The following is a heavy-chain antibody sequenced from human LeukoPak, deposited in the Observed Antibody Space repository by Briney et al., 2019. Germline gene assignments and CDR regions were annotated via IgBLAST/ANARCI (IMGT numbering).Heavy chain of an antibody. CDR1: GFNFRNYW. CDR2: ISWNSGSE. Sequence: GGSLRLSCAASGFNFRNYWMHWVRQAPGKGLEWVSSISWNSGSEAYADSVKGRFTISRDNSENTLYLQMNSLRVEDTGLYYCATDGSASFEYWGQGTLVSVSS. CDR3: ATDGSASFEY. J-gene: IGHJ4*02. V-gene: IGHV3-74*01.